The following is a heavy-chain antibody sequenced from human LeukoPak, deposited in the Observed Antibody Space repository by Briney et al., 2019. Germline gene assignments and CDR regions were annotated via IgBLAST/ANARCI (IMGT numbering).Heavy chain of an antibody. CDR3: ARDSFLAPAAAGAADY. Sequence: PGGSLRLSCAASGFTVSHYYMSWVRQVPGKGLEWLSVIYSGGSTYYADSVKGRFTISRDNSKNTLYLQMNSLRAGDTAVYYCARDSFLAPAAAGAADYWGQGTLVTVSS. V-gene: IGHV3-66*01. J-gene: IGHJ4*02. CDR1: GFTVSHYY. D-gene: IGHD6-13*01. CDR2: IYSGGST.